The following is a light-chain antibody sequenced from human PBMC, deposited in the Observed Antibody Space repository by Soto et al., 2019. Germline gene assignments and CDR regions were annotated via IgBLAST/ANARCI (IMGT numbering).Light chain of an antibody. J-gene: IGKJ4*01. V-gene: IGKV3-11*01. CDR2: DAS. CDR3: QQSSDWPST. Sequence: EIVLTQSPVTLSLSPGERATLSCRASQSVGSYFAWYQQKPGQAPRLLIYDASSRATGIPARFSGSASGTDFTLTISSLEPEDFAVYYCQQSSDWPSTFGGGTRVEIK. CDR1: QSVGSY.